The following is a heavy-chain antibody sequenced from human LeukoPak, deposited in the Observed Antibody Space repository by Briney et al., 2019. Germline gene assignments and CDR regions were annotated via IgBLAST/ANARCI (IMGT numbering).Heavy chain of an antibody. Sequence: GVSLRLSCAASGFTFDDYGMSWVRQAPGKGLEWVSGINWNGGSPGYGGPVKGRFTISRDQAKNTLYLQMNSLGAGDTALDYCARVRFWMATIRLLDYWGQGTLVTVSS. CDR1: GFTFDDYG. CDR2: INWNGGSP. D-gene: IGHD5-24*01. CDR3: ARVRFWMATIRLLDY. V-gene: IGHV3-20*04. J-gene: IGHJ4*02.